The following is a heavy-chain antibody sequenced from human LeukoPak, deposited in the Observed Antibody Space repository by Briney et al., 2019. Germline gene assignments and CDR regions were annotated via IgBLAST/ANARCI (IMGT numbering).Heavy chain of an antibody. Sequence: SETLSLTCAVYGGSFSGCYWSWIRQPPGKGLEWIGEINHSGSTNYNPSLKSRVTISVDTSKNQFSLKLSSVTAADTAVYYCARRSAWYYYGSGSWFDPWGQGTLVTVSS. CDR1: GGSFSGCY. J-gene: IGHJ5*02. D-gene: IGHD3-10*01. CDR3: ARRSAWYYYGSGSWFDP. CDR2: INHSGST. V-gene: IGHV4-34*01.